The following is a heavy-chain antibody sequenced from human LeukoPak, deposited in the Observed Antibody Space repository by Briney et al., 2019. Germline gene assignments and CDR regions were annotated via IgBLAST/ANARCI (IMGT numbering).Heavy chain of an antibody. Sequence: SETLSLTCTVSGGSISSSSYYWGWIRQPPGKGLEWIGSIYYSGSTNHNPSLKSRLTISLNTSKKQLSLKLSSVTAADTAVYYCARGGRTWFDPWGQGTLVTVSS. D-gene: IGHD1-26*01. J-gene: IGHJ5*02. CDR2: IYYSGST. V-gene: IGHV4-39*07. CDR3: ARGGRTWFDP. CDR1: GGSISSSSYY.